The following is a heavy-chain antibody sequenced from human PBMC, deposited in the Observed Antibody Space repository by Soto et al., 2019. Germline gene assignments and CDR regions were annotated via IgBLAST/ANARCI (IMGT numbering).Heavy chain of an antibody. CDR3: ARDGSTSWYSYDYHGMDV. J-gene: IGHJ6*02. D-gene: IGHD5-18*01. CDR2: INLDGSEK. CDR1: GFTFRTYW. Sequence: EVQLVESGGGLVQPGGSLRLSCAASGFTFRTYWLSWVRQVPGKGLEWVANINLDGSEKNYVDSVKGRFTISRDNATNSLYLPMSSLRAEDTALYYCARDGSTSWYSYDYHGMDVWGQGTTVTVSS. V-gene: IGHV3-7*05.